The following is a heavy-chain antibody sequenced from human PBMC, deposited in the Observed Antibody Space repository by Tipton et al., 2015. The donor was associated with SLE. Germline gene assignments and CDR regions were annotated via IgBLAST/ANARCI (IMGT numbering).Heavy chain of an antibody. CDR1: GGSFSGYY. D-gene: IGHD4-17*01. J-gene: IGHJ3*02. V-gene: IGHV4-34*01. CDR3: ARGLGTVTTRAFDI. CDR2: INQSGST. Sequence: LRLSCAVYGGSFSGYYWSWIRQPSGKGLEWIGEINQSGSTNHNPSLKSRVTISLDTSKNQFSLKLNSVTAADTAVYYCARGLGTVTTRAFDIWGQGTMVTVSS.